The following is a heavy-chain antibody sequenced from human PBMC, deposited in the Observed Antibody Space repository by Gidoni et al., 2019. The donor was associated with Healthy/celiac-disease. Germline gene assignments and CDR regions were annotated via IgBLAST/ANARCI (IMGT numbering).Heavy chain of an antibody. CDR2: IDYSGST. J-gene: IGHJ3*02. Sequence: QLQLQESGSGLVKPSETLSLTCTVSGGSLSSSSYYWGWIRQPPGKGLEWIGSIDYSGSTYYNPSLKSRGTISVDTSKNQFSLKLSSVTAADTAVYYCARLQIDGDVAFDIWGQGTMVTVSS. CDR3: ARLQIDGDVAFDI. CDR1: GGSLSSSSYY. D-gene: IGHD4-17*01. V-gene: IGHV4-39*01.